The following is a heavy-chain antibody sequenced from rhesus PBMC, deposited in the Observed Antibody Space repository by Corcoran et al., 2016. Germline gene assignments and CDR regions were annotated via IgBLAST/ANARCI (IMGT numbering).Heavy chain of an antibody. D-gene: IGHD3-9*01. V-gene: IGHV4-169*01. CDR2: IYGSGSST. CDR3: ARAAGLDAFDF. CDR1: GGSISSSY. Sequence: QLQLQESGPGLVKPSETLSVTCAVSGGSISSSYWSWIRQAPGKGLEWIGYIYGSGSSTNYNPTLKSRVILSLDTSKIQLSLKLSAVTTAYTAVYYCARAAGLDAFDFWGQGLRVTVSS. J-gene: IGHJ3*01.